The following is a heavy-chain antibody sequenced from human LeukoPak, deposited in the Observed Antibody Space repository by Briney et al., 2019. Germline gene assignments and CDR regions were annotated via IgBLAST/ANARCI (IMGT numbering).Heavy chain of an antibody. J-gene: IGHJ5*02. Sequence: PSETLSLTCAVYGGSFSGHYWSWIRQPPGKGLEWIGEINHSGSTNYNPSLKSRVTISVDTSKNQFSLKLSSVTAADTAVYYCAKGGRVVYSSGWFDPWGQGTLVTVSS. CDR2: INHSGST. D-gene: IGHD6-25*01. CDR1: GGSFSGHY. CDR3: AKGGRVVYSSGWFDP. V-gene: IGHV4-34*01.